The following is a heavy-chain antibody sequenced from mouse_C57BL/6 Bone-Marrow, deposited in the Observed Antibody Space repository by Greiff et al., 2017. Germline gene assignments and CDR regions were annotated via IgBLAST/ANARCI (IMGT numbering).Heavy chain of an antibody. CDR1: GYTFTDYY. CDR2: IFPGSGSS. D-gene: IGHD1-1*01. CDR3: AGRGDYYGSRTSYFDV. J-gene: IGHJ1*03. Sequence: VPLQQSGPELVKPGASVKISCKASGYTFTDYYINWVKQRPGQGLEWIGWIFPGSGSSYYNEKFKGKATLTVDNSSSTAYMWISSLTSEDAAGYFGAGRGDYYGSRTSYFDVWGTGTTVTVSS. V-gene: IGHV1-75*01.